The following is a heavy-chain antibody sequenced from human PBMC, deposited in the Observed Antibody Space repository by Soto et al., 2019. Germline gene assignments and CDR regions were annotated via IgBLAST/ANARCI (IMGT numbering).Heavy chain of an antibody. CDR2: IYWDDDK. Sequence: QITLKESGPTLVKPTQTLTLTCTFSGFSLSTSGVGVGWIRQPPGKALEWLALIYWDDDKRYSPSLKSRLTITQTTSKNQVVLTMTNMDPVDTATYYCAHSLIGYYYDSSGSNWFDPWGQGTLVTVSS. D-gene: IGHD3-22*01. CDR3: AHSLIGYYYDSSGSNWFDP. J-gene: IGHJ5*02. CDR1: GFSLSTSGVG. V-gene: IGHV2-5*02.